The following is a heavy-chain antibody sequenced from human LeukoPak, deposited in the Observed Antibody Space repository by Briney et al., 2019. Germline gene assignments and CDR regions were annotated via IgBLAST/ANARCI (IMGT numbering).Heavy chain of an antibody. Sequence: PGGSLRLSCAASGFTFSDYYMSWLRQAPGKGLEWVSYISSSGNSIYYADSVKGRFTISRDNAKNSLYLQMNSLRAEDTAVYYCAREVGGYGSNWFDPWGQGTLVTVSS. V-gene: IGHV3-11*01. J-gene: IGHJ5*02. CDR1: GFTFSDYY. CDR3: AREVGGYGSNWFDP. D-gene: IGHD5-18*01. CDR2: ISSSGNSI.